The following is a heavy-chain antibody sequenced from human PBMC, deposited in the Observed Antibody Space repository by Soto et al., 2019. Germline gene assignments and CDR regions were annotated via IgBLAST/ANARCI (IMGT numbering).Heavy chain of an antibody. CDR1: GDTFNNYG. V-gene: IGHV1-69*12. Sequence: QVQLVQSGAAVKKPGSSVKVSCKASGDTFNNYGISWVRQAPEQRLEWMGEIIPIFPTSNYAQKFQGRVTITADESTSTAYMELSSLTSEDTAVYYCARGGDSAMVTGGYFDYWGQGTLVTVSS. CDR2: IIPIFPTS. CDR3: ARGGDSAMVTGGYFDY. J-gene: IGHJ4*02. D-gene: IGHD5-18*01.